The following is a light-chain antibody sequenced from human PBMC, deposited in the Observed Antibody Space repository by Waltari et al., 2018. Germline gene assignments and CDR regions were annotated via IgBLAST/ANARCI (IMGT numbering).Light chain of an antibody. Sequence: DIVLTQSPATLSLSPGERATLSCRASPSINRYLAWYQPKPGQAPRLLIYDASDRATGNPARFSGSRSGTDFTLTISRLEPEDFAVYYCQQYGGSPRIFTFGAGTKVEIK. J-gene: IGKJ3*01. V-gene: IGKV3-11*01. CDR3: QQYGGSPRIFT. CDR1: PSINRY. CDR2: DAS.